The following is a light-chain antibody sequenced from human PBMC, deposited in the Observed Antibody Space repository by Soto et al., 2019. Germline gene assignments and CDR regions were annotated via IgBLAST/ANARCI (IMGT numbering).Light chain of an antibody. CDR2: GAS. J-gene: IGKJ4*01. CDR3: QQYGSSPPLT. CDR1: QSVSRAS. V-gene: IGKV3-20*01. Sequence: EIVLTQSPVTLSLSPGERATLSCRASQSVSRASLAWYQQKPGQAPRLLIYGASIRATGIPDRFSGSGSGTDFTLTISRLEPEDFAVYYCQQYGSSPPLTFGGGTKVDIK.